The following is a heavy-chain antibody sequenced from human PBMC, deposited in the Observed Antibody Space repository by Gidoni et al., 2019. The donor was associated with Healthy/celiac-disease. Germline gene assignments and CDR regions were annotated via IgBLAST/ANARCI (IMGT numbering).Heavy chain of an antibody. CDR1: GGTFSSYA. D-gene: IGHD6-19*01. CDR2: IIPIFGTA. J-gene: IGHJ4*02. Sequence: QVQLVQSGAEVKKPGSSVKVSCMASGGTFSSYAISWVRQAPGQGLEWMGGIIPIFGTANYAQKCQGRVTITADESTSTAYMELSSLRSEDTAVYYCARDLALYSSGWINFDYWGQGTLVTVSS. V-gene: IGHV1-69*01. CDR3: ARDLALYSSGWINFDY.